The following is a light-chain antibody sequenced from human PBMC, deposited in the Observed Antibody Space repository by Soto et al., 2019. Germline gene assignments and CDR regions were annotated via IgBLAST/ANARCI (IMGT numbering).Light chain of an antibody. CDR1: QTVRNNY. J-gene: IGKJ1*01. Sequence: EFVLTQSPGTLSLSPGERATLSCRASQTVRNNYLAWYQQKPGQAPRLLIYDASSRATGIPDRFSGGGSGTDFTLTISRLEPEDSATYYCLQDINYPWTFGQGTKVDIK. V-gene: IGKV3D-20*02. CDR3: LQDINYPWT. CDR2: DAS.